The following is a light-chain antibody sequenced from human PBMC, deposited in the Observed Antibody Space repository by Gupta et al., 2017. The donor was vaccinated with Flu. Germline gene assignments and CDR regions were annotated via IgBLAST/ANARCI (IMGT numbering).Light chain of an antibody. CDR2: LGS. CDR1: HSLLHSNGYNY. Sequence: EIGVTQSPLSLPVTPGEPASISCRSSHSLLHSNGYNYLDWYLQKPGQSPQLLIYLGSNRASGVPDRFSGSGSGTDFTLKISRVEAEDVGVYYCMQALQTPLFTFGPGTKVDIK. CDR3: MQALQTPLFT. V-gene: IGKV2-28*01. J-gene: IGKJ3*01.